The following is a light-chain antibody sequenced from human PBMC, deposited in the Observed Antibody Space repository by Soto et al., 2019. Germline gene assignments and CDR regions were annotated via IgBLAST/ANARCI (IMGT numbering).Light chain of an antibody. Sequence: EIVMTQSPATLSVSPGERATLSCRASQSVSFNLVWYQHKPGQPPRLLMYDASKRAASISARFTRSGSGAEFSLAIANLQFEDFAFYYWHPYNSLPRGTFGPGTHVDSK. J-gene: IGKJ3*01. CDR1: QSVSFN. CDR3: HPYNSLPRGT. CDR2: DAS. V-gene: IGKV3-15*01.